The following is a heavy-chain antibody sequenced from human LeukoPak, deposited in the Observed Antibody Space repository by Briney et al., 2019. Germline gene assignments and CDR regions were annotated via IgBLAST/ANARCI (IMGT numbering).Heavy chain of an antibody. D-gene: IGHD6-19*01. CDR3: ARPGIAGAGGFFDY. CDR2: IRSSSSYI. Sequence: GGSLRLSCAASGFTFSSYSMNWVRQAPGKGLEWVSFIRSSSSYIYYADSVKGRFTISRDNAKNSLYLQMNSLRAEDTAVYYCARPGIAGAGGFFDYWGQGTLVTVSS. J-gene: IGHJ4*02. V-gene: IGHV3-21*01. CDR1: GFTFSSYS.